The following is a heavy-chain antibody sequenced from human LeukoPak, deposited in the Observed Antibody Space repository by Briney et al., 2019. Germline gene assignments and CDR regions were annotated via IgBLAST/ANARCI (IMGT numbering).Heavy chain of an antibody. Sequence: ASVKVSCKASGYTFTSYYTHWVRQAPGQGLEWMGIINPSGGSTSYAQKFQGRVTMTRDTSTSTVYMELSSLRSEDTAVYYCASSTHSSSWYRTTTHYYYGMDAWGQGTTVTVSS. CDR2: INPSGGST. D-gene: IGHD6-13*01. CDR1: GYTFTSYY. V-gene: IGHV1-46*01. J-gene: IGHJ6*02. CDR3: ASSTHSSSWYRTTTHYYYGMDA.